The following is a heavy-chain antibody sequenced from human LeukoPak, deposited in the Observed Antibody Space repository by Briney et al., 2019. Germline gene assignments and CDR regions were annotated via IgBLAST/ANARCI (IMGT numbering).Heavy chain of an antibody. D-gene: IGHD6-19*01. CDR1: GGSFSGYY. J-gene: IGHJ4*02. CDR2: INHSGST. V-gene: IGHV4-34*01. CDR3: ARPSGWYGGSFDY. Sequence: PSETLSLTCAVYGGSFSGYYWSWIRQPPGKGLEWMGEINHSGSTNYNPSLKSRVTISVDTSKNQFSLKLSSVTAADTAVYYCARPSGWYGGSFDYWGQGTLVTDSS.